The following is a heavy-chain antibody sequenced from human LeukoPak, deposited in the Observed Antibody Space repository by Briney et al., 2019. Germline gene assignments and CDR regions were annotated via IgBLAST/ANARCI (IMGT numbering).Heavy chain of an antibody. D-gene: IGHD3-10*01. CDR1: GFSFSTYG. J-gene: IGHJ4*02. CDR2: IWYDGSNK. CDR3: ARGYYHDSGTGLAYFDY. V-gene: IGHV3-30*02. Sequence: PGGSLGLSCAASGFSFSTYGMHWVRQAPGKGLEWVALIWYDGSNKYYADSVKGRFTISRDNSKNTVYLQMNSLTSDDTSLYYCARGYYHDSGTGLAYFDYWGQGTLVTVSS.